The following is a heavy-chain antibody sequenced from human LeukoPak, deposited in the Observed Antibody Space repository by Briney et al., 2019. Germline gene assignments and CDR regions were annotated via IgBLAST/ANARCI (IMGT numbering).Heavy chain of an antibody. CDR1: GYTFTSYD. D-gene: IGHD6-6*01. V-gene: IGHV1-2*06. CDR3: ARELPSAGAARRHDHQNWFDP. CDR2: INPNSGGT. J-gene: IGHJ5*02. Sequence: GASVKVSCKASGYTFTSYDINWVRQATGQGLEWMGRINPNSGGTNYAQKFQGRVTMTRDTSISTAYMELSRLRSDDTAVYYCARELPSAGAARRHDHQNWFDPWGQGTLVTVSS.